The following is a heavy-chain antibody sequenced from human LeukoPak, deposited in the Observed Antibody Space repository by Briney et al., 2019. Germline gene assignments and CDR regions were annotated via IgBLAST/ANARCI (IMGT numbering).Heavy chain of an antibody. CDR2: ISSSGSYI. Sequence: KPGRSLRLSCGASGFTFSRYSMNWVRQAPGKGLEWVSSISSSGSYIYYADSVRGRFTISRDNAKNSLYLQMNSLRAEDTAVYYCARDTLNGPFVTSLDYWGQGALVTVSS. CDR3: ARDTLNGPFVTSLDY. J-gene: IGHJ4*02. V-gene: IGHV3-21*01. CDR1: GFTFSRYS. D-gene: IGHD3-9*01.